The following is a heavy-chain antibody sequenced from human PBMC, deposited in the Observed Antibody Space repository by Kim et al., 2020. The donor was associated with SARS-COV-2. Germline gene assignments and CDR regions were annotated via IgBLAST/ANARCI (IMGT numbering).Heavy chain of an antibody. CDR2: IYPGDSDT. CDR3: ARGDRSYYDSSGYGYYFDY. V-gene: IGHV5-51*01. CDR1: GYSFTSYW. J-gene: IGHJ4*02. Sequence: GESLKISCKGSGYSFTSYWIGWVRQMPGKGLEWRGIIYPGDSDTRYSPSFQGQVTISADKSISTAYLQWSSLKASDTAMYYCARGDRSYYDSSGYGYYFDYWGQGTLVTVSS. D-gene: IGHD3-22*01.